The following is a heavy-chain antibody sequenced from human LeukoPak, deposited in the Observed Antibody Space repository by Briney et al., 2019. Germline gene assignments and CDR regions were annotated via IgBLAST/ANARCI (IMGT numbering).Heavy chain of an antibody. Sequence: GDSLKISCKGSGYSFTSYRIGWVRQMPGKGLEWMEIIYPGDSDTRYSPSFQGQVTISADKSISTAYLQWSSLKASDTAMYYCARLQGSTHHNWFDPWGQGTLVTVSS. CDR3: ARLQGSTHHNWFDP. CDR1: GYSFTSYR. CDR2: IYPGDSDT. V-gene: IGHV5-51*01. J-gene: IGHJ5*02.